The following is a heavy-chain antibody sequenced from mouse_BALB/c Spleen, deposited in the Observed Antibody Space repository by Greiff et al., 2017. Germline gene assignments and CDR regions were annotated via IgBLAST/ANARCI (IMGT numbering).Heavy chain of an antibody. Sequence: QVQLKESGAELVRPGTSVKVSCKASGYAFTNYLIEWVKQRPGQGLEWIGVINPGSGGTNYNEKFKGKATLTADKSSSTAYMQLSSLTSDDSAVYFCARGGYYGSSSSYWGQGTLVTVSA. CDR3: ARGGYYGSSSSY. CDR1: GYAFTNYL. V-gene: IGHV1-54*03. CDR2: INPGSGGT. D-gene: IGHD1-1*01. J-gene: IGHJ3*01.